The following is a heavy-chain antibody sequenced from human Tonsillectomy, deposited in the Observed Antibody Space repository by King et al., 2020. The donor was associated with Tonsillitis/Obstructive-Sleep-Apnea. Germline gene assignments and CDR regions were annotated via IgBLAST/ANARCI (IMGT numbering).Heavy chain of an antibody. D-gene: IGHD6-19*01. CDR2: IYWHGGST. J-gene: IGHJ3*02. CDR3: ARDPGYSSGWYGDPIDI. Sequence: VQLVESGGGVVRPGGSLRLSCAASGFTFDDYGMSWVRPVPGKGLEWFSGIYWHGGSTGYVDSVKGRFTISRDNAKNSLYLQMNSLRAEDTALYYCARDPGYSSGWYGDPIDIWGQGTMVNDS. CDR1: GFTFDDYG. V-gene: IGHV3-20*04.